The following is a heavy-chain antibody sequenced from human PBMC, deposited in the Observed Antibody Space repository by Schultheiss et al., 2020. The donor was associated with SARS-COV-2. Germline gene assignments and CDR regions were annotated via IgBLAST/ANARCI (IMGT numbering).Heavy chain of an antibody. D-gene: IGHD3-22*01. V-gene: IGHV3-30*01. CDR1: GFTFSSYV. Sequence: GGSLRLSCAASGFTFSSYVMHWVRQAPGKGLEWVAVISYDGSNKYCADSVKGRFTISRDNSKNTLYLQMNSLRAEDTAVYYCARSQIVVVITPLDYWGQGTLVTVSS. J-gene: IGHJ4*02. CDR3: ARSQIVVVITPLDY. CDR2: ISYDGSNK.